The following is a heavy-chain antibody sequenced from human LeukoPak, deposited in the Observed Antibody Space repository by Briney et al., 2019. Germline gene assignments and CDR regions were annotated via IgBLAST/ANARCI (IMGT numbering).Heavy chain of an antibody. V-gene: IGHV4-30-4*01. CDR1: GGSISSGDYY. CDR2: IYYSGST. Sequence: SETLSLTCTVSGGSISSGDYYWSWIRQPPGKGLEWIGYIYYSGSTYYNPSLKSRVSISVDMSKNQFSLKLSSVTAADTAVYYCARGAYLSSGWSRARHERYYFDYWGQGTLVTVSS. J-gene: IGHJ4*02. CDR3: ARGAYLSSGWSRARHERYYFDY. D-gene: IGHD6-19*01.